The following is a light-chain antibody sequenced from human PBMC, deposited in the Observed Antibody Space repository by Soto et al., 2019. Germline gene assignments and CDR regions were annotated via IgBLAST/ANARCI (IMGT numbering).Light chain of an antibody. CDR2: DAS. CDR3: QQANSFLSIT. Sequence: DIQMTQSPSTLSASVGDRVTITCRARQSISSWLAWYQQKPGRAPNLLISDASSLESGVPSRFSGSGSGTDFTLTISSLQPEDFATYYCQQANSFLSITFGQGTRLEIK. CDR1: QSISSW. V-gene: IGKV1-5*01. J-gene: IGKJ5*01.